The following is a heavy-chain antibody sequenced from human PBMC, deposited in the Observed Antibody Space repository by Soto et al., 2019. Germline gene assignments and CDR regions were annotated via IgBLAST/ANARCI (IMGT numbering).Heavy chain of an antibody. CDR3: TRLAAAGPFYYYYGMDV. CDR2: IRSKANSYAT. Sequence: GALRLSCAASGFTFSGSAMHWVRQASGKGLEWVGRIRSKANSYATAYAASVKGRFTISRDDSKNTAYLQMNSLKTEDTAVHYCTRLAAAGPFYYYYGMDVWGQGTTVTVSS. D-gene: IGHD6-13*01. J-gene: IGHJ6*02. CDR1: GFTFSGSA. V-gene: IGHV3-73*01.